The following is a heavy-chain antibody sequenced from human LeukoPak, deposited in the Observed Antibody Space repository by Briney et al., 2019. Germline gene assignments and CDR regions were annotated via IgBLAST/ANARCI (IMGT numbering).Heavy chain of an antibody. Sequence: ASVKVSCKASGYTFTSYYMHWVRQAPGQGLEWMGIINPSGGSTSYAQKFQGRVTMTRDTSTSTVYMELSSLRPEDTAVYCCARAVSYIAAAGTGRDYWGQGTLVTVSS. CDR2: INPSGGST. V-gene: IGHV1-46*01. J-gene: IGHJ4*02. CDR1: GYTFTSYY. CDR3: ARAVSYIAAAGTGRDY. D-gene: IGHD6-13*01.